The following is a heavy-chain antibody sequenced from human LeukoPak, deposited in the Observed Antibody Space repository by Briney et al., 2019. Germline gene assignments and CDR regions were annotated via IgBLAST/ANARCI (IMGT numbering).Heavy chain of an antibody. V-gene: IGHV3-21*01. D-gene: IGHD3-10*02. Sequence: GGSLRLSCAASEFTFNNYGMSWVRQAPGKVLEWVSSISSSSTYIFYADSVKGRFTISRDNAKNSLYLQMNSLRAEDTAVYYCAELGITMIGGVWGKGTTVTISS. CDR1: EFTFNNYG. CDR3: AELGITMIGGV. CDR2: ISSSSTYI. J-gene: IGHJ6*04.